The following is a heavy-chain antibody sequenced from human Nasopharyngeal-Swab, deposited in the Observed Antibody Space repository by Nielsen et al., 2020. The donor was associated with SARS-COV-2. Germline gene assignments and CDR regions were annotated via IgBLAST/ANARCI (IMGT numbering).Heavy chain of an antibody. J-gene: IGHJ4*02. CDR1: GFTFSSYS. V-gene: IGHV3-48*04. CDR3: ARAGITGTLALYDY. CDR2: ISSSSSTI. Sequence: GGSLRLSCAASGFTFSSYSMNWVRQAPGKGLEWVSYISSSSSTIYYADSVKGRFTISRDNAKNSLYLQMNSLRAEDTAVYYCARAGITGTLALYDYWGQGTLVTVSS. D-gene: IGHD1-7*01.